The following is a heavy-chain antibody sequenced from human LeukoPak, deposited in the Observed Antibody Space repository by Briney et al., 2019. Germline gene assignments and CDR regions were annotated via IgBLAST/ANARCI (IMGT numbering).Heavy chain of an antibody. J-gene: IGHJ4*02. V-gene: IGHV3-7*01. CDR3: TRDVGGSLDY. Sequence: GGSLRLSCAASGFSFSTYWMAWVRQAPGKGLEWVANIKEDESAKHQADSVKGRFTIFRDNARNSVYLQMSSLRGEDTAVYYCTRDVGGSLDYWGQGTLVTVSS. CDR2: IKEDESAK. D-gene: IGHD1-26*01. CDR1: GFSFSTYW.